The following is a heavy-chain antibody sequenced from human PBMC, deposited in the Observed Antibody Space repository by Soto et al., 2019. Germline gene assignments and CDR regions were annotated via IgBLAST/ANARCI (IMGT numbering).Heavy chain of an antibody. CDR2: IGSRTSDI. D-gene: IGHD3-16*01. CDR3: VRDYYDTSRYPNTFDM. V-gene: IGHV3-21*01. J-gene: IGHJ3*02. CDR1: GFTLSRHT. Sequence: PGGSLRLSCAASGFTLSRHTMNWVRQAPGKGLEWVSFIGSRTSDIYYADSVKGRFTISRDNAKNSLYLDLTRLRAEDTAVYFCVRDYYDTSRYPNTFDMWGQGTMVTVSS.